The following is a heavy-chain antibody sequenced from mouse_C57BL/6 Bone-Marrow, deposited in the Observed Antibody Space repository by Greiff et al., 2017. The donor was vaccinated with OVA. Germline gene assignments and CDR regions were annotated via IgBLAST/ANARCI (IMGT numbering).Heavy chain of an antibody. CDR1: GYTFTSYW. CDR2: IYPGSGST. V-gene: IGHV1-55*01. J-gene: IGHJ3*01. Sequence: QVQLQQPGAELVKPGASVKMSCTASGYTFTSYWITWVKQRPGQGLEWIGDIYPGSGSTNYNEKFKSKATLTVDTSSSTAYMQLSSLTSKDSAVYYCARDYSNTGFAYGGQGTLVTVSA. CDR3: ARDYSNTGFAY. D-gene: IGHD2-5*01.